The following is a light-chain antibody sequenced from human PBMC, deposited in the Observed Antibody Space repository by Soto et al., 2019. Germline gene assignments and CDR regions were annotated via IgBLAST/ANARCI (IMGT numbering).Light chain of an antibody. J-gene: IGLJ1*01. Sequence: QSVLTQPPSASGAPGQSVTISCTGTSSDGGGYNYVSWYQQHPGKAPKLMIYEVSKRPSGGPDRFSGSKSGNTASLTVSGLLAVDEADYYCSSSAGSNNFGVFGTGTKVTVL. CDR2: EVS. CDR1: SSDGGGYNY. CDR3: SSSAGSNNFGV. V-gene: IGLV2-8*01.